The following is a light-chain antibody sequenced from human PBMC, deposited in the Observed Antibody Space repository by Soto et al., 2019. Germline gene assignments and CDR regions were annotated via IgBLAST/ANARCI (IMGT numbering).Light chain of an antibody. CDR2: GAS. CDR1: QSVSSSY. Sequence: VLTHSPSPLSLSPGERATLSCRPSQSVSSSYLAWYQQKPGQAPRLLIYGASSRATGIPDRFSGSGSGTDFTLTISRLEPEDFAVYYCQQYGSSRITFGQGTRLE. V-gene: IGKV3-20*01. CDR3: QQYGSSRIT. J-gene: IGKJ5*01.